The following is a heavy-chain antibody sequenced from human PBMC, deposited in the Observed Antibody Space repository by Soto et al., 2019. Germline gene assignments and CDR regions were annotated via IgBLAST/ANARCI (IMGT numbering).Heavy chain of an antibody. CDR2: ISYDGSNK. CDR1: GFTFSSYG. V-gene: IGHV3-30*18. Sequence: QVQLVESGGGVVQPGRSLRLSCAASGFTFSSYGMHWVRQAPGKGLEWVAVISYDGSNKYYADSVKGRFTISRDNSKNTLYMPRNSSRAEDTAEYYCAKDADGADFWSGYSAYSYYGIDVWGQGTLVTVSS. J-gene: IGHJ6*02. CDR3: AKDADGADFWSGYSAYSYYGIDV. D-gene: IGHD3-3*01.